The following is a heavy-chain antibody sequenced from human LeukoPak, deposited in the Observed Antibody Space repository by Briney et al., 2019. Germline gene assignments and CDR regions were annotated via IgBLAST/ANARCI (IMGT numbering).Heavy chain of an antibody. Sequence: GGSLRLSCAASGFSFNSYWMHWVRQAPGKGLVWVSLIKSDGRSTSYADSVKGRFTISRDNAKNTVYLQMNSLRVEDTAVYYCTRDFKYSSDYWGQGTLVTVSS. J-gene: IGHJ4*02. CDR1: GFSFNSYW. CDR2: IKSDGRST. V-gene: IGHV3-74*01. CDR3: TRDFKYSSDY. D-gene: IGHD6-6*01.